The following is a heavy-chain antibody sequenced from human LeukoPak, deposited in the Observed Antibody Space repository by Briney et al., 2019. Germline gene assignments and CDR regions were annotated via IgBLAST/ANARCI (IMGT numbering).Heavy chain of an antibody. CDR1: GGTFSGYI. CDR2: IIPILAIA. V-gene: IGHV1-69*04. D-gene: IGHD3-16*02. Sequence: ASVKVSCKASGGTFSGYIISWVRQAPGQGLEWMGRIIPILAIAKYAQKFQGRITITADKSTSTAYMELSSLRSEDTAVYYCARDLGRLGELSLRWFDPWGQGTLVTVSS. J-gene: IGHJ5*02. CDR3: ARDLGRLGELSLRWFDP.